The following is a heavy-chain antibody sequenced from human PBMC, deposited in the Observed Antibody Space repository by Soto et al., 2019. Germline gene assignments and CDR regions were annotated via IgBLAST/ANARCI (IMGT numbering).Heavy chain of an antibody. V-gene: IGHV3-74*01. Sequence: GGSLRLSCAASGFTFSSYWMHWVRQAPGKGLVWVSRINSDGSSTSYADSVKGRFTISRGNAKNTLYLQMNSLRAEDTAVYYCARDLDSSYNHDAFDIWGQGTMVTVSS. J-gene: IGHJ3*02. CDR1: GFTFSSYW. CDR3: ARDLDSSYNHDAFDI. D-gene: IGHD6-13*01. CDR2: INSDGSST.